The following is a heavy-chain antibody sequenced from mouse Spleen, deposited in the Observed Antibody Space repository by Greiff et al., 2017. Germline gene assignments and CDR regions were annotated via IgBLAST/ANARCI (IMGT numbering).Heavy chain of an antibody. CDR1: GYSFTGYY. CDR2: INPSTGGT. V-gene: IGHV1-42*01. D-gene: IGHD6-1*01. J-gene: IGHJ4*01. Sequence: VQLKESGPELVKPGASVKISCKASGYSFTGYYMNWVKQSPEKSLEWIGEINPSTGGTTYNQKFKAKATLTVDKSSSTAYMQLKSLTSEDSAVYYCARGGLNYYAMDYWGQGTSVTVSS. CDR3: ARGGLNYYAMDY.